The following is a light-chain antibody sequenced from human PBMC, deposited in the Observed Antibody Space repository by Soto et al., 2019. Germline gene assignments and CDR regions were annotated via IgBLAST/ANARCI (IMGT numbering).Light chain of an antibody. CDR2: GAS. Sequence: EIVMTQSPAALSVSPGERATLSCRASQTVSSTLAWYQQKPGQAPRLLIFGASTRATGIPARFSGSGAGTEFTLTISSLQSEDFAAYYCQQYNNWPPYTFGQGTKVEIK. CDR1: QTVSST. J-gene: IGKJ2*01. V-gene: IGKV3-15*01. CDR3: QQYNNWPPYT.